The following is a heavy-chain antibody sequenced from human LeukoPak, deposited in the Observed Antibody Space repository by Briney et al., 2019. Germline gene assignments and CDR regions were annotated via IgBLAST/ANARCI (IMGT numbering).Heavy chain of an antibody. J-gene: IGHJ6*03. CDR3: ARGRARTSSLYYYYYMDV. CDR2: INPSGGST. D-gene: IGHD1-14*01. Sequence: ASVNVSCKASGYTFTSYYMHWVRQAPGQGLEWMGIINPSGGSTSYAQKFQGRVTMTRDTSTSTVYMELSSLRSEDTAVYYCARGRARTSSLYYYYYMDVWGKGTTVTVSS. V-gene: IGHV1-46*01. CDR1: GYTFTSYY.